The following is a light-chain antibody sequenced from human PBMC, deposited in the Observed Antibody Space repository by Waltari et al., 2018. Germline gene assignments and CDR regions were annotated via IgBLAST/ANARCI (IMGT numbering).Light chain of an antibody. J-gene: IGKJ4*01. CDR1: QSVLYSSNNKNY. CDR2: WAS. Sequence: DIVMTQSPDSLAVSLGERATINCKSSQSVLYSSNNKNYLAWYQRKPEQPPKLLIYWASTRESGVPDRFSGSGSGTDFTLTISSLQAEDVAVYYCQQYYSTPLTFGGGTKVEIK. V-gene: IGKV4-1*01. CDR3: QQYYSTPLT.